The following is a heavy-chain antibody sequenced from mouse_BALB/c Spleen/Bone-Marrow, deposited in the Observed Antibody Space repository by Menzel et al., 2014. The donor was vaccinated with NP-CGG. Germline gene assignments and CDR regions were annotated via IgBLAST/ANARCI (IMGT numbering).Heavy chain of an antibody. D-gene: IGHD3-3*01. CDR2: INPGSGAT. Sequence: QVQLQQPGAELARPGTSVKVSCKASGYAFTNYLIVWVKQRPGQGLEWIGVINPGSGATNYNEKFKGKATQTADKSSSTAYMQLSSLTSDDCAVDFCARRDGAMDYRSQGTSVTV. V-gene: IGHV1-54*03. J-gene: IGHJ4*01. CDR3: ARRDGAMDY. CDR1: GYAFTNYL.